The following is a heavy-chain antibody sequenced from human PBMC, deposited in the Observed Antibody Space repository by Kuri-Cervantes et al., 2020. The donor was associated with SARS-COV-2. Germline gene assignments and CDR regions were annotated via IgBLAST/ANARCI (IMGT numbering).Heavy chain of an antibody. J-gene: IGHJ5*02. D-gene: IGHD3-3*01. CDR1: GFTFSSYA. CDR3: ARGVVTIYGFLVLLPAPGWLDP. Sequence: GSLRLSCAASGFTFSSYAMHWVRQPPMKGLEWIGEINHTGSATYNPSLKSRVTISVDTSKNLFSLKLTSVTAADTAVYFCARGVVTIYGFLVLLPAPGWLDPWGQGTLVTVSS. CDR2: INHTGSA. V-gene: IGHV4-34*01.